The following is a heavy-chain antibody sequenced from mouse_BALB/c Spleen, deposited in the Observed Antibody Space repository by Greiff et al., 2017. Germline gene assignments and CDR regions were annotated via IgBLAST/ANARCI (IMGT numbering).Heavy chain of an antibody. CDR1: GFTFSSFG. CDR3: ARDYSRYFDY. Sequence: EVHLVESGGGLVQPGGSRKLSCAASGFTFSSFGMHWVRQAPEKGLEWVAYISSGSSTIYYADTVKGRFTISRDNPKNTLFLQMTSLRSEDTAMYYCARDYSRYFDYWGQGTTLTVSS. V-gene: IGHV5-17*02. CDR2: ISSGSSTI. D-gene: IGHD2-12*01. J-gene: IGHJ2*01.